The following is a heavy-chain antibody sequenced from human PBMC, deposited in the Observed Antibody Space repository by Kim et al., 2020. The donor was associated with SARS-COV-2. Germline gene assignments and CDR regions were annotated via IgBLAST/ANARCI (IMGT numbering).Heavy chain of an antibody. D-gene: IGHD3-22*01. CDR3: ARTTYYYDSSGYVWYFDL. V-gene: IGHV4-34*01. Sequence: KSRVTISVDTSKNQFSLKLSSVTAADTAVYYCARTTYYYDSSGYVWYFDLWGRGTLVTVSS. J-gene: IGHJ2*01.